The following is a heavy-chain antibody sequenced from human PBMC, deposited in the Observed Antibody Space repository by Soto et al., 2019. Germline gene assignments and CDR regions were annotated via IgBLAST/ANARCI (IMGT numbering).Heavy chain of an antibody. J-gene: IGHJ4*02. V-gene: IGHV4-59*01. CDR2: IHYSGTT. D-gene: IGHD2-8*01. CDR1: GTSISSYY. Sequence: PSETLSLTCTISGTSISSYYCSWIRQPPGKGLEWIANIHYSGTTNYNLSLASRVTLSVDTSKNQFSLKMTSVTAADRAMYFCARYNSYAIDYWGRGPLVPVAS. CDR3: ARYNSYAIDY.